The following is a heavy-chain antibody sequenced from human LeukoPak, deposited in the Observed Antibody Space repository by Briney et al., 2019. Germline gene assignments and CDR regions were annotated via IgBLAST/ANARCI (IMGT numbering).Heavy chain of an antibody. J-gene: IGHJ3*02. CDR3: SEGSLRGVDGVVPRVFVI. D-gene: IGHD3-3*01. CDR1: GYTFTAYF. V-gene: IGHV1-2*02. CDR2: ITPNRCDT. Sequence: ASEKVSCKASGYTFTAYFIHWLRQATRQALEWMVWITPNRCDTNFAQKFQGRIIMIRETSNTTAYIEPNSLTSYNTALYYWSEGSLRGVDGVVPRVFVIWGQGTMVSVFS.